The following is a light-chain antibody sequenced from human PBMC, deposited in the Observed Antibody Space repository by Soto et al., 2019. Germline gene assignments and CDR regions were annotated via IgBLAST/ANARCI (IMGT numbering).Light chain of an antibody. CDR2: DVS. Sequence: QSALTQPRSVSGSPGQSVTISCTGTSIDVGGYNYVSWYQQHPGKAPKLMIYDVSKRPSGVPDRFSGSKSGNTASLTISGLQAEDEADYYCCSYAGSSNVVFGGGTKLTVL. CDR1: SIDVGGYNY. CDR3: CSYAGSSNVV. J-gene: IGLJ2*01. V-gene: IGLV2-11*01.